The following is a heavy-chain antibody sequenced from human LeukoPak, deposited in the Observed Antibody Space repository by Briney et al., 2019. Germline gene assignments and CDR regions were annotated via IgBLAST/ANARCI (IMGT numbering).Heavy chain of an antibody. CDR1: GFTFSSYS. CDR2: ISSSSTYT. D-gene: IGHD6-13*01. J-gene: IGHJ4*02. Sequence: GGSLRLSCAASGFTFSSYSMNWVRQAPGKGLEWVSSISSSSTYTYYADSVKGRFTISRDNAENSLYLQMNSLRAEDTAVYYCAKHSSSWYVGDYFDYWGQGTLVTVSS. V-gene: IGHV3-21*04. CDR3: AKHSSSWYVGDYFDY.